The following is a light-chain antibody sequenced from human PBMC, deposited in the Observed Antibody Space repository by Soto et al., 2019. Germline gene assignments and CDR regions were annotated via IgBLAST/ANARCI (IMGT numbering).Light chain of an antibody. V-gene: IGKV1-5*03. CDR3: QQYNSYSWT. CDR1: QSISSW. CDR2: KAS. Sequence: DIQMPQSPSTLSASVGDRVTITCRASQSISSWLAWYQQKPGKAPKLLIYKASSLESGVPSRFSGSGSGTEFTLTISSLQPDDFATYYCQQYNSYSWTVGQGNKVDIK. J-gene: IGKJ1*01.